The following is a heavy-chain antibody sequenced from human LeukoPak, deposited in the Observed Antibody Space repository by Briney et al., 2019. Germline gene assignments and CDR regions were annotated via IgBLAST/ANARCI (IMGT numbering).Heavy chain of an antibody. V-gene: IGHV3-30-3*01. CDR3: ARPRIAAAGTDNWFDP. D-gene: IGHD6-13*01. CDR2: ISYDGNNK. J-gene: IGHJ5*02. Sequence: GGSLRLSCAASGFTFSSYAMHWVRQAPGKGLEWAAVISYDGNNKYYADSVKGRFTISRDNCKNTLYLQMNSLRAEDTAVYYCARPRIAAAGTDNWFDPWGQGTLVTVSS. CDR1: GFTFSSYA.